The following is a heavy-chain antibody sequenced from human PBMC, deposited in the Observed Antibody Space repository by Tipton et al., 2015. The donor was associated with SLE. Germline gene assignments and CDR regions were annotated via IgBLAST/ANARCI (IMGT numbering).Heavy chain of an antibody. CDR3: ARTAGRSVKLWYFDL. J-gene: IGHJ2*01. CDR2: TTHSGKT. D-gene: IGHD5-18*01. Sequence: TLSLTCAVYRGSFSGYYWSWIRRPPGKGLEWIGETTHSGKTNYNPSLKSRVTMSIDTSKDQFSLKLSSVTDVDTAVYYCARTAGRSVKLWYFDLWGRGTLVTVSS. V-gene: IGHV4-34*01. CDR1: RGSFSGYY.